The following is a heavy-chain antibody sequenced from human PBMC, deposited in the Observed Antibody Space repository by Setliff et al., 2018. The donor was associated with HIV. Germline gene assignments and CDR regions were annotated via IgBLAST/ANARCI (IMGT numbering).Heavy chain of an antibody. D-gene: IGHD3-22*01. CDR3: ARAAHDNTAYRPLDV. V-gene: IGHV3-23*01. Sequence: GGSLRLSCAASELTFSNYAMTWVRQAPGKGLEWVSAISDGGGGTDYADSVKGRFTISRDNSRNTLYLQMNSLRAEDTAVYFCARAAHDNTAYRPLDVWGKGTTVTVSS. CDR2: ISDGGGGT. CDR1: ELTFSNYA. J-gene: IGHJ6*04.